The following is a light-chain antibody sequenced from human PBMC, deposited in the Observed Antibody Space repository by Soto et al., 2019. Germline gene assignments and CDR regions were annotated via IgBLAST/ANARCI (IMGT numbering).Light chain of an antibody. CDR3: QQYGSSPAT. J-gene: IGKJ4*01. CDR2: GAS. V-gene: IGKV3-20*01. CDR1: QSVSSSY. Sequence: EIVLTQSPGTLSLSPGERATLSCRASQSVSSSYLAWYQQKPGQAPRLLIYGASSRATGIPDGFSGSGSGTVFTLTISRLEPEDFAVYYCQQYGSSPATFGGGTKVEIK.